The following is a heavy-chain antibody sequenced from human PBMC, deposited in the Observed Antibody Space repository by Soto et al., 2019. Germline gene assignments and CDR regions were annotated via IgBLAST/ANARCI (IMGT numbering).Heavy chain of an antibody. CDR3: ARALTSSWPLNWFDP. J-gene: IGHJ5*02. CDR2: IYTGGST. Sequence: GGSLRLSCAASGFTVSSSYMSWVRQAPGKGLEWVSVIYTGGSTYYADSVKGRFTISRDTSKNMLFLQMNSLRAEDTAVYYCARALTSSWPLNWFDPWGQGTLVTVS. V-gene: IGHV3-53*01. D-gene: IGHD6-13*01. CDR1: GFTVSSSY.